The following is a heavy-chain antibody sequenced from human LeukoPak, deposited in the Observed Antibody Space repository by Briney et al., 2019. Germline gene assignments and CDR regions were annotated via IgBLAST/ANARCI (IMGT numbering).Heavy chain of an antibody. J-gene: IGHJ5*02. CDR3: AKEDVPSSISSVRFDP. D-gene: IGHD2-2*01. V-gene: IGHV4-4*07. CDR1: GVSISTYY. Sequence: SETLSLTCTVSGVSISTYYWCWIRQPPGKGLEWIGRIYTTGMTEYNPSLRSRVTTSVEKSKNNISLTLNSMTAADTAIYYCAKEDVPSSISSVRFDPGGQGTLFTFSS. CDR2: IYTTGMT.